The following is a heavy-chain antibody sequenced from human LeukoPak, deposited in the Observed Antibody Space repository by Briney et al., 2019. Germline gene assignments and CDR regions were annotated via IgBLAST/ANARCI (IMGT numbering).Heavy chain of an antibody. V-gene: IGHV3-30*18. Sequence: GGSLRLSCAASGFTFSSYGMHWVRQAPGKGLEWAAVISYDGSNKYYADSVKGRFTISRDNSKNTPYLQMNSLRAEDTAVYYCAKDQFYYDYWGQGTLVTVSS. CDR1: GFTFSSYG. J-gene: IGHJ4*02. D-gene: IGHD2/OR15-2a*01. CDR2: ISYDGSNK. CDR3: AKDQFYYDY.